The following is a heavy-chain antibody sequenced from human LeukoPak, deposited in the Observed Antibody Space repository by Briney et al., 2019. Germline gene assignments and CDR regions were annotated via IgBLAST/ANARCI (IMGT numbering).Heavy chain of an antibody. J-gene: IGHJ4*02. V-gene: IGHV3-74*01. CDR1: GGTLSSYW. CDR2: INNGGNTT. D-gene: IGHD5-24*01. CDR3: ARRAPTRYFDY. Sequence: GGSMTLSCAASGGTLSSYWMHWVRQAPGKGLVWVSAINNGGNTTAYADSVKGRFTISRDNAKNTLYLQLNSLRADDTAVYYCARRAPTRYFDYWGQGTLVTVSP.